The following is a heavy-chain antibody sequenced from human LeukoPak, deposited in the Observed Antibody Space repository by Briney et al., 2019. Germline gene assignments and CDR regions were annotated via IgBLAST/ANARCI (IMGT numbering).Heavy chain of an antibody. J-gene: IGHJ4*02. CDR1: GFTFDDYG. V-gene: IGHV3-9*01. D-gene: IGHD3-10*01. Sequence: GGSLRLSCAASGFTFDDYGMHWVRQAPGKGLEWVSGISWSSGGIVYADSVKGRFTISRDNAKNSLYLQMNSLRVEDTDLYSCAKGGVHMVRGASGYWGQGHLVSVSS. CDR2: ISWSSGGI. CDR3: AKGGVHMVRGASGY.